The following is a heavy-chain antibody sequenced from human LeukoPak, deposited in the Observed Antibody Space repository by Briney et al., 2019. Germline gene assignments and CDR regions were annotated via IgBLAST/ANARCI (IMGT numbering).Heavy chain of an antibody. CDR2: ISSSSSTI. CDR3: ARSRGGSGSYPFDY. Sequence: GGSLRLSCAASGFTFSSYSMNWVRQAPGKGLEWVSYISSSSSTIYYAGSVKGRFTISRDNAKNSLFLQMNSLRAEDTAVYYCARSRGGSGSYPFDYWGQGTLVNVSS. CDR1: GFTFSSYS. V-gene: IGHV3-48*01. J-gene: IGHJ4*02. D-gene: IGHD1-26*01.